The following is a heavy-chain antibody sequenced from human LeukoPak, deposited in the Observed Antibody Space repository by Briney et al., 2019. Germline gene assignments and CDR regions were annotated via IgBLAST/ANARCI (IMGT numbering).Heavy chain of an antibody. V-gene: IGHV3-20*04. CDR3: ARASQWLAFDN. J-gene: IGHJ4*02. CDR2: INWNGGST. Sequence: PGGSLRLSCAASGFTFDDYDMSWVRQAPGKGLEWVSDINWNGGSTGYADSVKGRFTISRDNAKNSLYLQMNSLRAEDTAVYFCARASQWLAFDNWGQGTLVTVSS. D-gene: IGHD6-19*01. CDR1: GFTFDDYD.